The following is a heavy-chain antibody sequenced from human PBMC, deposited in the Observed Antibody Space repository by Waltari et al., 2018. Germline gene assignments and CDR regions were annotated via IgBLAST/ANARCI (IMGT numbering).Heavy chain of an antibody. D-gene: IGHD6-6*01. J-gene: IGHJ4*02. CDR3: AREPSSEMGFDY. V-gene: IGHV4-39*07. CDR1: GGSISSSSYY. Sequence: QLQLQESGPGLVKPSETLSLTCTVSGGSISSSSYYWGWIRHPPRKGLECLATIYYSGNTFYNPSIKSRATLSIDTSKNQFSLKLSSVTAADTAVYYCAREPSSEMGFDYWGQGTLVSVSS. CDR2: IYYSGNT.